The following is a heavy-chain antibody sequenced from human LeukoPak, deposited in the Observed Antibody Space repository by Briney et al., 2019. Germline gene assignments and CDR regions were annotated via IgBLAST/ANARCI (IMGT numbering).Heavy chain of an antibody. CDR2: IIPIFGTA. D-gene: IGHD3-10*01. J-gene: IGHJ4*02. CDR1: RGTFSSYA. V-gene: IGHV1-69*05. CDR3: ASGADGRALTIDY. Sequence: GASVKVSCKASRGTFSSYAISWVRQAPGQGLEWMGGIIPIFGTANYAQKFQGRVTITTDESTSTAYMELSSLRSEDTAVYYCASGADGRALTIDYWGQGTLVTVSS.